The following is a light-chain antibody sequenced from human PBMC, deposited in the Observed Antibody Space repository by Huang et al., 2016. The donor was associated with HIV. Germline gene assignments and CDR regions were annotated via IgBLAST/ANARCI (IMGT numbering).Light chain of an antibody. J-gene: IGKJ2*01. CDR1: QGVHNSY. Sequence: EIVLTHSPVTLSLSPGEGASLSCRASQGVHNSYLAWYQQKPGQAPRLPLFGASNRATGVPHSFRGSESGTDFTLTISGLDPEDFAVYYCQQYGTLPYTFGQGTKLEI. CDR3: QQYGTLPYT. V-gene: IGKV3-20*01. CDR2: GAS.